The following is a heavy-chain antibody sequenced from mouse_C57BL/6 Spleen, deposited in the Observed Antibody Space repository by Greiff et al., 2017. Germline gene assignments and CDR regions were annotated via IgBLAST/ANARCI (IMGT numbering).Heavy chain of an antibody. CDR3: ARLGNDYAMDY. J-gene: IGHJ4*01. CDR2: ISSGSSTI. D-gene: IGHD2-1*01. CDR1: GFTFSDYG. V-gene: IGHV5-17*01. Sequence: DVKLVESGGGLVKPGGSLKLSCAASGFTFSDYGMHWVRQAPEKGLEWVAYISSGSSTIYYADTVKGRFTISRDNAKNTLFLQMTSLRSEDTAMXYCARLGNDYAMDYWGQGTSVTVSS.